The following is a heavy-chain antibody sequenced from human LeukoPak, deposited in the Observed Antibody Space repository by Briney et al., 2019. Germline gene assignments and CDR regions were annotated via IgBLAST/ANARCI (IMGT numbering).Heavy chain of an antibody. CDR3: VKGAPFDY. J-gene: IGHJ4*02. CDR2: INGDGSST. Sequence: GGSLRLSCAASGFTFSDQWMHWVRQGPEKGLVWVSRINGDGSSTAYADFVKGRFTISRDNARNTLSLQMNSLRIEDTAVYYCVKGAPFDYWGQGTLVAASS. V-gene: IGHV3-74*03. CDR1: GFTFSDQW. D-gene: IGHD4/OR15-4a*01.